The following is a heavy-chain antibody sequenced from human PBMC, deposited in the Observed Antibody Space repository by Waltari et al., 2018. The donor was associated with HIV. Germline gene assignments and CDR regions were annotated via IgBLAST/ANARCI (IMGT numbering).Heavy chain of an antibody. V-gene: IGHV3-23*01. CDR3: AKPPTIFGVGGGYYGMDV. CDR2: ISGSGGST. D-gene: IGHD3-3*01. Sequence: EVQLLESGGGLVQPGGSLRLSCAASGFTFSSYAMSWVRQAPGKGLEWVSAISGSGGSTYYADSVKGRFTISRDNSKNTLYLQMNSLRAEDTAVYYCAKPPTIFGVGGGYYGMDVWGQGTTVTVSS. CDR1: GFTFSSYA. J-gene: IGHJ6*02.